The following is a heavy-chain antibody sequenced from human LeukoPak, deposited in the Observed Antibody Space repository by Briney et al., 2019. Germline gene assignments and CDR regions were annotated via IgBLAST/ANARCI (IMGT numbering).Heavy chain of an antibody. CDR3: ARQLGYCSSTSCYADKVDY. CDR2: IYYSGST. CDR1: GGSISSSSYY. V-gene: IGHV4-39*01. D-gene: IGHD2-2*01. Sequence: SETLSLTCTVSGGSISSSSYYWGWIRQPPGKGLEWIGSIYYSGSTCYNPPLKSRVTISVDTSKNQFSLKLSSVTAADTAVYYCARQLGYCSSTSCYADKVDYWGQGTLVTVSS. J-gene: IGHJ4*02.